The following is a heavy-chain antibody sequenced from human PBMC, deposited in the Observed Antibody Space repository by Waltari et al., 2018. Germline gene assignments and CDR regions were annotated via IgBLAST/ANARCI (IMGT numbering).Heavy chain of an antibody. CDR1: GGTFSSSA. Sequence: QVQLVQSGAEVKKPGSSVKVPCKASGGTFSSSAISWVRQAPGQGLEWMGGINPNSGGTNYAQKFQGRVTMTRDTSISTAYMELSRLRSDDTAVYYCARADAPSAFDIWGQGTMVTVSS. V-gene: IGHV1-2*02. J-gene: IGHJ3*02. CDR3: ARADAPSAFDI. CDR2: INPNSGGT.